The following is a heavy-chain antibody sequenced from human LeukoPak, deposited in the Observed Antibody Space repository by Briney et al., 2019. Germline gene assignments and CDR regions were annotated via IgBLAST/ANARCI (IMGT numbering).Heavy chain of an antibody. Sequence: GGSLRLSCAASGFTFSSYWMHWVRQAPGKWLVWVSRINSDGSSTSYADSVKGRFTISRDNAKNTLYLQMNSLRAEDTAVYYCARAERSGKKAYCGGDCYSPLDAFDIWGQGTMVTVSS. CDR1: GFTFSSYW. CDR2: INSDGSST. J-gene: IGHJ3*02. D-gene: IGHD2-21*02. V-gene: IGHV3-74*01. CDR3: ARAERSGKKAYCGGDCYSPLDAFDI.